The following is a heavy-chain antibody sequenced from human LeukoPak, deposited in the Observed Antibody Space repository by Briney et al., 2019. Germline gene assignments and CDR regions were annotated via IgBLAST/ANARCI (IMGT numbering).Heavy chain of an antibody. V-gene: IGHV4-59*01. D-gene: IGHD6-19*01. J-gene: IGHJ4*02. CDR3: ARDGRAGSLFAY. CDR2: ISYSGST. CDR1: SGSISGYY. Sequence: SETLSLTCTVSSGSISGYYWSWIRQPPGKGLEWVGYISYSGSTNYNPSLKSRVTISVDTSKNQFSLKLSSVTGADTAIYYCARDGRAGSLFAYWGQGTLVTVSS.